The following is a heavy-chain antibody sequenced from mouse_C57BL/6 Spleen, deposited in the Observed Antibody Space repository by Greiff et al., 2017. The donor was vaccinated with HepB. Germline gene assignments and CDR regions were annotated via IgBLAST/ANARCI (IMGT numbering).Heavy chain of an antibody. CDR2: ISDGGSYT. D-gene: IGHD3-2*02. CDR1: GFTFSSYA. CDR3: ARDGAAQFPFDH. Sequence: EVKLVESGGGLVKPGGSLQLSCAASGFTFSSYAMSWVRQTPEKRLEWVATISDGGSYTYYPDNVKGRFTISRDNAKNNLYLQMSHLKSEDTAMYYCARDGAAQFPFDHWGQGTTLTVSS. V-gene: IGHV5-4*01. J-gene: IGHJ2*01.